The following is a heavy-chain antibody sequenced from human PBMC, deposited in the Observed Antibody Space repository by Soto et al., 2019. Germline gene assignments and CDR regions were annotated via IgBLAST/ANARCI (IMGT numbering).Heavy chain of an antibody. J-gene: IGHJ6*02. CDR1: GGSISSYY. CDR3: ARDLGSDPYGMDV. CDR2: IYYSGST. V-gene: IGHV4-59*01. Sequence: SETLSLTCTVSGGSISSYYWSWIRQPPGKGLEWIGYIYYSGSTNYNPSLKSRVTISVDTSKNQFSLKLSSVTAADTAVYYCARDLGSDPYGMDVWGQGTTVTV. D-gene: IGHD3-10*01.